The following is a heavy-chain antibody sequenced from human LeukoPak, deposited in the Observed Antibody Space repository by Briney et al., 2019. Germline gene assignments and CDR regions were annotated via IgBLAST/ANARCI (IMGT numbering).Heavy chain of an antibody. Sequence: QPGGSLRLSCAASGFTFSSYSMNWVRQAPGKGLEWVSYISSSGSTVYYADSVKGRFTISRDNAKNSLYLQMNSLRAEDTAVYYCARDRRGDTMVRGVFDYWGQGTLVTVSS. CDR2: ISSSGSTV. CDR1: GFTFSSYS. J-gene: IGHJ4*02. D-gene: IGHD3-10*01. V-gene: IGHV3-48*04. CDR3: ARDRRGDTMVRGVFDY.